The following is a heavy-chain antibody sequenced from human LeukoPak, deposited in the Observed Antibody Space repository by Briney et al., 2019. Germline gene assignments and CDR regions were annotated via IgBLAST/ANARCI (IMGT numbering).Heavy chain of an antibody. J-gene: IGHJ3*02. CDR1: GGSISSHF. Sequence: PSETLSLTCTVSGGSISSHFWSWLRQPPGKGLEWIAYIYYSGSTDYNPSLKSRVTISVDTSKNQFSLKLSSVTAADTAVYYCARQTMSTAEAFDIWGQGTMVTVSS. CDR3: ARQTMSTAEAFDI. D-gene: IGHD4-17*01. CDR2: IYYSGST. V-gene: IGHV4-59*08.